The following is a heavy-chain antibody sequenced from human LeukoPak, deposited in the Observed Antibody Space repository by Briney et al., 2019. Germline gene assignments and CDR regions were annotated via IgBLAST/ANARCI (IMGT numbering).Heavy chain of an antibody. CDR2: IIPIFGTA. D-gene: IGHD6-19*01. CDR1: GGIFSSYS. CDR3: AREMGIAVAGAFGY. J-gene: IGHJ4*02. V-gene: IGHV1-69*13. Sequence: GASVKVSCKASGGIFSSYSISWVRQAPGQGLEWMGGIIPIFGTANYAQNFQGRVTITADESTSTAYMELSSLRSENTAVYYCAREMGIAVAGAFGYWGQGTLVTVSS.